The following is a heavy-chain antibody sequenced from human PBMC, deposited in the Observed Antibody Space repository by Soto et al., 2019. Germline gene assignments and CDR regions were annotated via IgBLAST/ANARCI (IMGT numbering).Heavy chain of an antibody. Sequence: EVQLVESGGGLVQPGGSLRISCAVSGFTFSNFVINWVRQAPGKGLEWLSYISGHSATIYYAHSVKGRFTISRDYAKNSVYLQMNSLTDDDTAVYYCARDGSTSVTTRNWFDPWGQGTLVTVSS. CDR1: GFTFSNFV. D-gene: IGHD4-17*01. J-gene: IGHJ5*02. CDR3: ARDGSTSVTTRNWFDP. V-gene: IGHV3-48*02. CDR2: ISGHSATI.